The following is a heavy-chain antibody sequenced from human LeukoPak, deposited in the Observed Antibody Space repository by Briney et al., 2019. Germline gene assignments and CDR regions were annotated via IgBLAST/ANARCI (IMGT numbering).Heavy chain of an antibody. D-gene: IGHD3-10*01. J-gene: IGHJ4*02. CDR2: ISGYNGDT. CDR3: ARWNLGTYGSVDY. Sequence: GASVTVSCTASGYSFSSFGINWVRQAPGQGLEWMGWISGYNGDTNYAQKFQGRVTMTTDTSTSTAYMELRSLRSDDTAVYYCARWNLGTYGSVDYWGQGTLVTVSS. CDR1: GYSFSSFG. V-gene: IGHV1-18*01.